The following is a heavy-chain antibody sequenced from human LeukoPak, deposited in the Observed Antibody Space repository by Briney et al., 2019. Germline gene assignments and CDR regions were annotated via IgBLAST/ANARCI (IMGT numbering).Heavy chain of an antibody. CDR1: GGSISSYY. J-gene: IGHJ1*01. CDR3: AGWMQLWSTTLNGLKSFQH. Sequence: SETLSLTCTVSGGSISSYYWSWIRQPPGKGLEWIGYIYYSGNTYYNPSLKSRVTISVDTSKNQFSLRLSSVTAADSAVYYCAGWMQLWSTTLNGLKSFQHWGQGTLVTVSS. D-gene: IGHD5-18*01. V-gene: IGHV4-59*04. CDR2: IYYSGNT.